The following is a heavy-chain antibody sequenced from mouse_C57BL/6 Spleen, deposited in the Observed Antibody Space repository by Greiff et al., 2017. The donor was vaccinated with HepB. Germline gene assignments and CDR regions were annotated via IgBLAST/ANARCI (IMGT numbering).Heavy chain of an antibody. Sequence: EVKLQQSGPELVKPGASVKISCKASGYTFTDYYMNWVKQSHGKSLEWIGDINPNNGGTSYNQKFKGKATLTVDKSSSTAYMELRSLTSEDSAVYYCAVYYGFDYWGQGTTLTVSS. CDR2: INPNNGGT. CDR1: GYTFTDYY. J-gene: IGHJ2*01. V-gene: IGHV1-26*01. D-gene: IGHD2-1*01. CDR3: AVYYGFDY.